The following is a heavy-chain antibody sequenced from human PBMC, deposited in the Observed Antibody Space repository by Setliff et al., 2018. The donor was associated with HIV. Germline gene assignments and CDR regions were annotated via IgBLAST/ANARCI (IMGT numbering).Heavy chain of an antibody. J-gene: IGHJ4*02. CDR2: ISSSSSYI. V-gene: IGHV3-21*01. CDR1: GFTFSDFY. CDR3: HSGYDTEEQSYFDY. Sequence: GGSLRLSCTASGFTFSDFYMSWVRQAPGKGLEWVSSISSSSSYIYYADSVKGRFTISRDNAKNTLYLQMNSLRAEDTGVYYCHSGYDTEEQSYFDYWGQGTLVTVSS. D-gene: IGHD5-12*01.